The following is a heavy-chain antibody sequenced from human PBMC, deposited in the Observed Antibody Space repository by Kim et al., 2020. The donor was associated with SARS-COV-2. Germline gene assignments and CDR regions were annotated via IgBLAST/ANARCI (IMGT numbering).Heavy chain of an antibody. Sequence: SETLSLTCTVSGGSISSGGYYWSWIRQHPGKGLEWIGYIYYSGSTYYNPSLKSRVTISVDTSKNQFSLKLSSVTAADTAVYYCARNPITMVRGASHFDYWGQGTLVTVSS. CDR1: GGSISSGGYY. J-gene: IGHJ4*02. V-gene: IGHV4-31*03. CDR2: IYYSGST. CDR3: ARNPITMVRGASHFDY. D-gene: IGHD3-10*01.